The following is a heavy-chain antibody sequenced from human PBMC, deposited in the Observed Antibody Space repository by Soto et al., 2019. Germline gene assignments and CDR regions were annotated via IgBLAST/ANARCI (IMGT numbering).Heavy chain of an antibody. V-gene: IGHV1-69*01. CDR1: GGTFSNNA. CDR2: IIPTLGTA. CDR3: ASQSYGSGPFYYYGMDV. D-gene: IGHD3-10*01. J-gene: IGHJ6*02. Sequence: QVHLVQSGAEVKKPGSSVRVSCKASGGTFSNNAFSWVRQAPGQGLEWMGGIIPTLGTANYAQKFQGRVTITADESTRTAYLELSSLRSDDTDVYFCASQSYGSGPFYYYGMDVWGQGTTVTVSS.